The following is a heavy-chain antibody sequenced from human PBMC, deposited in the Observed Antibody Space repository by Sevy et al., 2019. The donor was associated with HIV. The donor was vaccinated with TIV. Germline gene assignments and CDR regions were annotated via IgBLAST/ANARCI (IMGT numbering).Heavy chain of an antibody. D-gene: IGHD3-10*01. CDR3: ARDSIPMVQGVIITPYYYGMDV. Sequence: ASVKVSCEASGYTFSNYGISWVRQAPGQGLEWMGWVSAYTGNTNYAQKFQGRVTMTTDTSTRTAYMELRSLRSDETAVYYCARDSIPMVQGVIITPYYYGMDVWGQGTTVTVSS. CDR1: GYTFSNYG. CDR2: VSAYTGNT. V-gene: IGHV1-18*01. J-gene: IGHJ6*02.